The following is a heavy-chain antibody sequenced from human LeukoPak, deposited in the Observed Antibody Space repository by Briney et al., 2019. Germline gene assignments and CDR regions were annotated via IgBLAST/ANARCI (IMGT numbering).Heavy chain of an antibody. Sequence: SETLSLTCAVYGGSFSGYYWSWIRQPPGKGLEWIGEINHSGSTNYNPSLKSRVTISVDTSKNQFSLKLSSVTAADTAVYYCARGLGGTGGYSSGYYHYYYYYYMDVWGEGTTVTVSS. J-gene: IGHJ6*03. V-gene: IGHV4-34*01. CDR2: INHSGST. D-gene: IGHD3-22*01. CDR3: ARGLGGTGGYSSGYYHYYYYYYMDV. CDR1: GGSFSGYY.